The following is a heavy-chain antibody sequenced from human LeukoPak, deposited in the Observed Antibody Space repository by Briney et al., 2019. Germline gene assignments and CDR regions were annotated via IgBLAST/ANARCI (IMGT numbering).Heavy chain of an antibody. Sequence: GGSLRLSCAASGFTFSSYAMSWVRQAPGKGLEWVSAISGSGDKTYYIDSVKGRFTISKDKPKNTLDLQMNSLRAEDTAVYYCAKHRFGKPHFDYWGQGSLVTVAS. CDR3: AKHRFGKPHFDY. CDR1: GFTFSSYA. J-gene: IGHJ4*01. V-gene: IGHV3-23*01. D-gene: IGHD3-16*01. CDR2: ISGSGDKT.